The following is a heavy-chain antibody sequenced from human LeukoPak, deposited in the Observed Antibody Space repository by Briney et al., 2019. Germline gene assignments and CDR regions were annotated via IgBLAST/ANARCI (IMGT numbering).Heavy chain of an antibody. CDR2: IYYSGST. Sequence: SQTLSLTCTVSGGSISSGDYCWSWIRQPPGKGLEWIGSIYYSGSTYYNPSLKSRVTISVDTSKNQFSLKLSSVTAADTAVYYCARSRNLRFLEWLSPGGFDPWGQGTLVTVSS. D-gene: IGHD3-3*01. CDR1: GGSISSGDYC. J-gene: IGHJ5*02. V-gene: IGHV4-30-2*03. CDR3: ARSRNLRFLEWLSPGGFDP.